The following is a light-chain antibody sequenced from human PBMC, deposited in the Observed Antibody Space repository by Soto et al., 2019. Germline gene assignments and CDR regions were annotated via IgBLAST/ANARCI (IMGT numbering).Light chain of an antibody. CDR1: QSVSSSY. J-gene: IGKJ1*01. Sequence: EIVLTQSPGTLSLSPGERATLSCRASQSVSSSYLAWYQQKRGHAPRLLIYGASSRATVIPDSFSGSGSGTDFTLTISRLEPEDFAVYYCQQYGSSPRTFGQGPKVEIK. CDR2: GAS. CDR3: QQYGSSPRT. V-gene: IGKV3-20*01.